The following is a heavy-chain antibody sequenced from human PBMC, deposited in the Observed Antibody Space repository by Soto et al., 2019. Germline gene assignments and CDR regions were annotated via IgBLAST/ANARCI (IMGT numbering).Heavy chain of an antibody. D-gene: IGHD3-22*01. Sequence: PSETLSLTCSVSGDFISNTTYYWGWVRQAPGKGLEWVGSIYFSGSGTSHYNPSLKSRVTISVDTSKNQFSLKLTSVTAADTAVYYCARPSYSFGNSGYYPFDYWGQGTLVTVSS. J-gene: IGHJ4*02. V-gene: IGHV4-39*01. CDR1: GDFISNTTYY. CDR3: ARPSYSFGNSGYYPFDY. CDR2: IYFSGSGTS.